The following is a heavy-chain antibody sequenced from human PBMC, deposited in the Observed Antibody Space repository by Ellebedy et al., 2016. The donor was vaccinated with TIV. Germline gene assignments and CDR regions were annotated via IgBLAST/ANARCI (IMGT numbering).Heavy chain of an antibody. D-gene: IGHD2-2*01. Sequence: SETLSLXCAVSGGSISSGGYSWSWIRQPPGKGLEWIGYIYHSGSTNYNPSLKSRVTISVDTSKNQFSLKLSSVTAADTAVYYCVVVPAAFVRAPDYWGQGTLVTVSS. CDR2: IYHSGST. J-gene: IGHJ4*02. CDR3: VVVPAAFVRAPDY. V-gene: IGHV4-30-2*01. CDR1: GGSISSGGYS.